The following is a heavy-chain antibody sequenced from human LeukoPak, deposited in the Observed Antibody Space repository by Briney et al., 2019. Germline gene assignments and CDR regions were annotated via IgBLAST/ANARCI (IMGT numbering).Heavy chain of an antibody. Sequence: SETLSLTCAVYGGSFSAYYWSWLRQPPGKGLEWIGEINHSGSTNYNPSLKSRVTISVDTSKNQFSLKLSSVTAADTAVYYCAGSTTRDAFDIWGQGTMVTVSS. D-gene: IGHD1-1*01. J-gene: IGHJ3*02. CDR3: AGSTTRDAFDI. CDR1: GGSFSAYY. V-gene: IGHV4-34*01. CDR2: INHSGST.